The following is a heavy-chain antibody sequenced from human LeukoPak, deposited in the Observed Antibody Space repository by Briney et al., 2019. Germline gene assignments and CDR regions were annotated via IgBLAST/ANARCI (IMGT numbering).Heavy chain of an antibody. CDR3: AKTYGSGSYYYYYMDV. CDR1: GFTFSSYG. J-gene: IGHJ6*03. D-gene: IGHD3-10*01. V-gene: IGHV3-23*01. Sequence: PWGTLRLSCAASGFTFSSYGMSWVRQAPGKGLECVSAISGSGGSTYYADSVKGRFTISRDNSKNTLYLQMNSLRAEDTAVYYCAKTYGSGSYYYYYMDVWGKGTTVTISS. CDR2: ISGSGGST.